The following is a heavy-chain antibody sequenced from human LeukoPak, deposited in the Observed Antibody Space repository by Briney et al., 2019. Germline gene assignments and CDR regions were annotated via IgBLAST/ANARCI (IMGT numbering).Heavy chain of an antibody. CDR1: GFTFSSYS. Sequence: GGSLRLSCAASGFTFSSYSMNWVRQAPGKGLEWVSYISSSSSTIYYADSVKGRFTISRDNAKNSLYLQMNSLRAEDTAVYYCARGSYGSGSYYNPDYWGQGTLVTVSS. D-gene: IGHD3-10*01. V-gene: IGHV3-48*01. CDR3: ARGSYGSGSYYNPDY. J-gene: IGHJ4*02. CDR2: ISSSSSTI.